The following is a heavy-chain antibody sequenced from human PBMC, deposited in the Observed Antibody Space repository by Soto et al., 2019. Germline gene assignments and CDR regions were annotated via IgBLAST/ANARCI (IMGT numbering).Heavy chain of an antibody. D-gene: IGHD3-22*01. J-gene: IGHJ4*02. CDR3: AKDRYYDNGHFDS. Sequence: EVQLLESGGGLVQPGGPLRLSCAASGFTFSNYAMSWVRQAAGKGLEWVSAISGSGGNTYYADSVKGRFTISRDNSKNTLYLQMNSLRVEDTAEYFCAKDRYYDNGHFDSWGQGTLVTVSS. CDR1: GFTFSNYA. CDR2: ISGSGGNT. V-gene: IGHV3-23*01.